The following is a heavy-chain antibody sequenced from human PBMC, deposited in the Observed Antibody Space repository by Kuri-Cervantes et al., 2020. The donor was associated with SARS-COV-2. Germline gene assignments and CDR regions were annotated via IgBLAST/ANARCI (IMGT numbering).Heavy chain of an antibody. V-gene: IGHV3-48*01. J-gene: IGHJ3*02. CDR3: ARDLTGGDDAFDI. D-gene: IGHD7-27*01. Sequence: GESLKISCAASGFTFSSYSMNWVRQAPGKGLEWVSYISSSSSTIYYADSVKGRFTISRDNAKNSLYLQMNSLRAEDTAVYYCARDLTGGDDAFDIWGQGTMVTVSS. CDR1: GFTFSSYS. CDR2: ISSSSSTI.